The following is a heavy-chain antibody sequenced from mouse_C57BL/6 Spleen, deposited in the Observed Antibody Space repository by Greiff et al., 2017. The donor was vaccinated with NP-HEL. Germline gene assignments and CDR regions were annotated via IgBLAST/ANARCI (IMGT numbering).Heavy chain of an antibody. D-gene: IGHD4-1*01. V-gene: IGHV1-61*01. J-gene: IGHJ2*01. Sequence: QVQLQQPGAELVRPGSSVKLSCKASGYTFTSYWMDWVKQRPGQGLEWIGNIYPSDSETHYNQKFKDKATLTVDKSSSTAYMQLSSLTSEDSAVYYCARELTGTGYFDYWGQGTTLTVSS. CDR1: GYTFTSYW. CDR2: IYPSDSET. CDR3: ARELTGTGYFDY.